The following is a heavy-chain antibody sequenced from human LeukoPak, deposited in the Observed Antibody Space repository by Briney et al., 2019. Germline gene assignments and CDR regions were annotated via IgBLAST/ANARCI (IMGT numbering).Heavy chain of an antibody. J-gene: IGHJ4*02. Sequence: SETLPLTCTVSGGSISTSRHYWGWIRQPPGKGLEWIGSMYYSGSTYYDPSLKSRVTISVDTYKSRFSLKLSSVTAADTAVYYCAATVTTRYYFDSWGQGTLVTVSS. CDR2: MYYSGST. CDR3: AATVTTRYYFDS. D-gene: IGHD4-17*01. CDR1: GGSISTSRHY. V-gene: IGHV4-39*01.